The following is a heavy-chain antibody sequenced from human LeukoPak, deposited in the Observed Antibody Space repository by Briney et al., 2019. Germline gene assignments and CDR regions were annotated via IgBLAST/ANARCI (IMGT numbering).Heavy chain of an antibody. V-gene: IGHV3-23*01. CDR1: GFTFSSYA. D-gene: IGHD3-3*01. Sequence: GGSLRLSCAASGFTFSSYAMSWVRQAPGKGLEWVSAISGSGGSTYYADSVKGRFTISRDNSKNTLYLQMNSLRAEDTAVYYCAKDNWLCFWSGYYVVYCGQGALVTVSS. J-gene: IGHJ4*02. CDR2: ISGSGGST. CDR3: AKDNWLCFWSGYYVVY.